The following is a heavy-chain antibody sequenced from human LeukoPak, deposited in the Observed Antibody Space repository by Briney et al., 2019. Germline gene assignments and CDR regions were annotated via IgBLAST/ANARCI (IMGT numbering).Heavy chain of an antibody. J-gene: IGHJ4*02. CDR1: GYSFTSYW. D-gene: IGHD3-9*01. CDR3: ARGLTAGYSRGFEY. Sequence: AGESLKISCKGSGYSFTSYWISWVRQMPGKGLEWMGRIDPSDSYTNYSPSFQGHVTISADKSIGTAYLQWSSLKASDTAMYYCARGLTAGYSRGFEYWGQGTLVAVSS. V-gene: IGHV5-10-1*01. CDR2: IDPSDSYT.